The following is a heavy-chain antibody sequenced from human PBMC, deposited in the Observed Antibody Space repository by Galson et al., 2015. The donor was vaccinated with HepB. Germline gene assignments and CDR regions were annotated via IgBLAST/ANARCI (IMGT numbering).Heavy chain of an antibody. CDR3: ARDSRLELQLNNYYSYGMDV. Sequence: SVKVSCKVSGYDFNKYGLSWVRQAPGQGLEWMGWVSGYDGSANYAPKFQGRVTMTTQKSTGTAFMEMRRLRSDDTAVYYCARDSRLELQLNNYYSYGMDVWGQGTAVIVS. D-gene: IGHD1-7*01. CDR2: VSGYDGSA. J-gene: IGHJ6*02. CDR1: GYDFNKYG. V-gene: IGHV1-18*01.